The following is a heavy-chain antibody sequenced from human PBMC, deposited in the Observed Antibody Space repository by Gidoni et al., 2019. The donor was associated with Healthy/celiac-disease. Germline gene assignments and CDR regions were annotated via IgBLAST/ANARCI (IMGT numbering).Heavy chain of an antibody. CDR3: ARDRDCSSTSCYPSSVHYMDV. D-gene: IGHD2-2*01. Sequence: QVQLQESGPGLVKPSATLSLTCTVSGGSISSYYWSWIRQPAGKGLEWIGRIYTSGSTNYNPSLKSRVTMSVDTSKNQFSLKLSSVTAADTAVYDCARDRDCSSTSCYPSSVHYMDVWGKGTTVTVSS. CDR1: GGSISSYY. V-gene: IGHV4-4*07. J-gene: IGHJ6*03. CDR2: IYTSGST.